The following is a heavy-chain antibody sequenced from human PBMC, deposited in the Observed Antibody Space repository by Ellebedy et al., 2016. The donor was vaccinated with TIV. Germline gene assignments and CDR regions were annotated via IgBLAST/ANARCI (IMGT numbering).Heavy chain of an antibody. Sequence: GGSLRLXCAASGFTFSIYAMSWVRQAPGKGLEWVSTISGSGGSTYYADSVKGRFTISRDNSKNTLYLQMNSLRAEDTALYYCAKAHYFGSGSYHYYNMDVWGRGTTVTVSS. D-gene: IGHD3-10*01. CDR1: GFTFSIYA. V-gene: IGHV3-23*01. J-gene: IGHJ6*02. CDR3: AKAHYFGSGSYHYYNMDV. CDR2: ISGSGGST.